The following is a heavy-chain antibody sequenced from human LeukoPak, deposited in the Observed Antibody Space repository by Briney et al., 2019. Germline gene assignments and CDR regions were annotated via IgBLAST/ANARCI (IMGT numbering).Heavy chain of an antibody. D-gene: IGHD2-2*01. CDR3: ARGSYCSSTSCYYYYYYMDV. V-gene: IGHV4-4*07. CDR1: GGSISSYY. Sequence: PSETLSLTXTVSGGSISSYYWSWIRQPAGKGLEWIGRIYTSGSTNYNPSLKSRVTMSVGTSKNQFSLKLSSVTAADTAVYYCARGSYCSSTSCYYYYYYMDVWGKGTTVTVSS. J-gene: IGHJ6*03. CDR2: IYTSGST.